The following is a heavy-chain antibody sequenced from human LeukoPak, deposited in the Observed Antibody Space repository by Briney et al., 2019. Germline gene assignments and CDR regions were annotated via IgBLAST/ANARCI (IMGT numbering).Heavy chain of an antibody. CDR3: ATDFYDST. CDR1: GFTFGDYA. Sequence: GGSLRLSCTASGFTFGDYAMSWFRQAPGKGLEWVGRIRSNSDGGTIDYAAPVKGRFTLSRDDSKTTLYLQMNSLQTEDTAVYYCATDFYDSTWGQGTLVTVSS. D-gene: IGHD3-22*01. J-gene: IGHJ5*02. V-gene: IGHV3-15*01. CDR2: IRSNSDGGTI.